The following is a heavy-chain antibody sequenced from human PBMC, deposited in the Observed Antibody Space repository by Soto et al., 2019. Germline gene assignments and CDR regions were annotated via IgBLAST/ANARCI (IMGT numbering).Heavy chain of an antibody. Sequence: QVQLVQSGAEVKKPGSSVKVSCKASGGTFSSYAISWVQQAPGQGLEWMGGIIPIFGTANYAQKFQGRVTITADESTSTAYMELSSLRSEDTAVYYCARDCSGGSCFSYYGMDVWGQGTTVTVSS. J-gene: IGHJ6*02. CDR1: GGTFSSYA. D-gene: IGHD2-15*01. CDR3: ARDCSGGSCFSYYGMDV. V-gene: IGHV1-69*12. CDR2: IIPIFGTA.